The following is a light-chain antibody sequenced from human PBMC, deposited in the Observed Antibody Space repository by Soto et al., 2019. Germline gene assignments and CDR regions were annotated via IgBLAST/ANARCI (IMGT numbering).Light chain of an antibody. CDR3: QQYGGSPRVS. J-gene: IGKJ4*01. CDR1: QTVSDNY. Sequence: EIVLTQSPGALSLSPGERATLSCRASQTVSDNYLAWYQQKPGQAPRLLIYGASTRATGIPDRFSGSGSGKDFPLTISRLEPEDFAVYYCQQYGGSPRVSFGGGTKVEIK. V-gene: IGKV3-20*01. CDR2: GAS.